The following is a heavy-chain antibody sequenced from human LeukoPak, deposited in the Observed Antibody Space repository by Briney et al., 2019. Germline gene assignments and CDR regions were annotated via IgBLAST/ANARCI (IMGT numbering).Heavy chain of an antibody. V-gene: IGHV3-7*03. J-gene: IGHJ4*02. CDR1: GFSFSSYW. CDR3: ARSGYSHSWDY. D-gene: IGHD1-26*01. CDR2: IKEDGGEI. Sequence: PGGSLRLSCADSGFSFSSYWMSWVRQAPGKGLEWVANIKEDGGEIHFVDSMRGRFTISRDNAKNSLYLQMNSLRGDDTAVYYCARSGYSHSWDYWGQGTLVIVSS.